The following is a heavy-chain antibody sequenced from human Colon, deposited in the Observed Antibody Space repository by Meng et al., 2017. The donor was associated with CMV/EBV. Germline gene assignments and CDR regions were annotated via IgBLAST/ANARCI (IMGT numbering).Heavy chain of an antibody. J-gene: IGHJ4*02. CDR1: GFTFSYYA. Sequence: GESLKISCTASGFTFSYYAMSWVRQVPGKGLEWVSGIYTDNTSTYFVESVKGRFTISRDNSRDTLYLQMNSLRSEDTAIYYCAKVARGSGWAYYFDHWGQGTQVTVSS. CDR3: AKVARGSGWAYYFDH. V-gene: IGHV3-23*03. D-gene: IGHD6-19*01. CDR2: IYTDNTST.